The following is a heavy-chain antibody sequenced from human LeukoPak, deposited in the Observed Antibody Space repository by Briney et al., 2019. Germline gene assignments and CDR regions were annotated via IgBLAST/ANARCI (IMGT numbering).Heavy chain of an antibody. CDR1: GYTFTSYG. Sequence: ASVKVSCKASGYTFTSYGISWVRQAPGQGLEWMGWISAYNGNTNYAQKLQGRVTMTRDTSISTAYMELSRLRSDDTAVYYCARSGYYSDGAFDIWGQGTMVTVSS. CDR2: ISAYNGNT. CDR3: ARSGYYSDGAFDI. V-gene: IGHV1-18*01. J-gene: IGHJ3*02. D-gene: IGHD3-22*01.